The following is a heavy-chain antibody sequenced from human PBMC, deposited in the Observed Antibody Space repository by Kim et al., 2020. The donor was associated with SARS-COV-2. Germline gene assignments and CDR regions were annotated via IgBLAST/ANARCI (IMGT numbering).Heavy chain of an antibody. D-gene: IGHD3-22*01. CDR3: AKGLLEVVVEWGMNENYYYYGMDV. J-gene: IGHJ6*02. CDR2: ISYDGSNK. V-gene: IGHV3-30*18. Sequence: GGSLRLSCAASGFTFSSYGMHWVRQAPGKGLEWVAVISYDGSNKYYADSVKGRFTISRDNSKNTLYLQMNSLIAEDTAVYYCAKGLLEVVVEWGMNENYYYYGMDVWGQGTTVTVSS. CDR1: GFTFSSYG.